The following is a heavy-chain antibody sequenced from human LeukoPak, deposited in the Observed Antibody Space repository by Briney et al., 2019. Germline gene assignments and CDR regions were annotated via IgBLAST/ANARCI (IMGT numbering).Heavy chain of an antibody. CDR1: GFTFSSYW. D-gene: IGHD1-26*01. CDR3: ARGGSYPGC. Sequence: SGGSLRLSCAASGFTFSSYWMNWARQAPGKGLEWVASINHNGNVNYYVDSVKGRFTISRDNAKNSLFLQMNSLRVEDTAIYYCARGGSYPGCWGQGTLVTVSS. CDR2: INHNGNVN. V-gene: IGHV3-7*03. J-gene: IGHJ4*02.